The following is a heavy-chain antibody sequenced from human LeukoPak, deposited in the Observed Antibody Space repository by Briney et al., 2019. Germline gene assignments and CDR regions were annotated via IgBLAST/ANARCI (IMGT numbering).Heavy chain of an antibody. CDR1: GLIFSTYA. D-gene: IGHD5-18*01. CDR2: ISGSGGST. J-gene: IGHJ4*02. Sequence: GGSLRLSCAASGLIFSTYAMSWVRQAPGKGLEWVSSISGSGGSTYYADSVKGRFTISRDNSKNTLYLQMNSLRAEDTAVYYCAKDRLPSGYWGQGTLVTVSS. V-gene: IGHV3-23*01. CDR3: AKDRLPSGY.